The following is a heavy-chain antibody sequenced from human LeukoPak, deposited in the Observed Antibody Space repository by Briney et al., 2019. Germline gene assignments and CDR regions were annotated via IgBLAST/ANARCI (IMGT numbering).Heavy chain of an antibody. V-gene: IGHV3-48*03. J-gene: IGHJ3*02. CDR3: ARDGDSGYPAPFDI. Sequence: GGSLRLSCAASGFTFSTYEVAWVRQAPGKGLEWVAYISRSGTNIYYADSVKGRFTISRDNAKNSLYLQMNSLRAEDTAVYYCARDGDSGYPAPFDIWGQGTMVTVSS. CDR1: GFTFSTYE. CDR2: ISRSGTNI. D-gene: IGHD5-12*01.